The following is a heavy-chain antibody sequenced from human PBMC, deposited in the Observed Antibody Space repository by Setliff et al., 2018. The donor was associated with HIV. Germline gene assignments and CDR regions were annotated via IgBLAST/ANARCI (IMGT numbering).Heavy chain of an antibody. CDR1: GFNFSSHT. Sequence: GGSLRLSCAASGFNFSSHTMNWIRQAPGKGLEWVSSISSTGTYIYYADSMKGRFTISRANAKNSLYLQMNSLRAEDTGLYHCVRGDWNDGLDVWGQGTTVTVSS. J-gene: IGHJ6*02. D-gene: IGHD1-1*01. CDR2: ISSTGTYI. CDR3: VRGDWNDGLDV. V-gene: IGHV3-21*04.